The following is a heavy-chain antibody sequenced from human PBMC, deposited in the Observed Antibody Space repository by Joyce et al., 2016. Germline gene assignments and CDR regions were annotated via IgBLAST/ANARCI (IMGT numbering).Heavy chain of an antibody. CDR1: AYTFTTYD. Sequence: QVQLVQSGAEVKKPGASVKVSCKASAYTFTTYDINWVRQAAGQGLEWMGWMNTNNGKTGYKPKCQGRLTMTRDTSTSTAYMELSSLRSEDTAIYFCARGNGDYADYWGQGTLVTVSS. D-gene: IGHD4-17*01. CDR3: ARGNGDYADY. V-gene: IGHV1-8*01. CDR2: MNTNNGKT. J-gene: IGHJ4*02.